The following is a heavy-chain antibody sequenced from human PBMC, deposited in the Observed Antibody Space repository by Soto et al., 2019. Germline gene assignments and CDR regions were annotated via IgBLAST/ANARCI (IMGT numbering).Heavy chain of an antibody. CDR1: GFTFSFYG. J-gene: IGHJ5*02. V-gene: IGHV3-30*18. D-gene: IGHD2-8*01. CDR2: ISYDEKNK. Sequence: PGGSLRLSCAASGFTFSFYGMHWVRQAPGKGLEWLAVISYDEKNKFYADSVKGRFTISRDNSKNTLSLQMNSLRTEDTAVYYCAKCGTLYTDPLDAWGQGTRVTVSS. CDR3: AKCGTLYTDPLDA.